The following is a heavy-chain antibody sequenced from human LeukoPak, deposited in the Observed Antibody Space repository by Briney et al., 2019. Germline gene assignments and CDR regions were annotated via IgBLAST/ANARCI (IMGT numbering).Heavy chain of an antibody. J-gene: IGHJ4*02. CDR2: MNPNSGNT. CDR1: GYTFTSYD. D-gene: IGHD3-16*01. V-gene: IGHV1-8*01. CDR3: ARGFMITFGGVYFDY. Sequence: ASVKVSCKASGYTFTSYDINWVRQATGQGLEWMGWMNPNSGNTGYAQKFQGRVTMTRNTSISTAYIELSSLRSEDTAVYYCARGFMITFGGVYFDYWGQGTLVTVSS.